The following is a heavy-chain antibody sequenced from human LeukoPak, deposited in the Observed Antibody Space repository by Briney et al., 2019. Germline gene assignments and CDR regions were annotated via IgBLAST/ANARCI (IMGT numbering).Heavy chain of an antibody. Sequence: SETLSLTCTVSGGSISSYYWSWIRQPAGKGLEWIGRIYTSGSTNYNPSLKSRVTMSVDTSKNQFSLKLSSVTAADTAVYYCARRGGMVGAPNWFDPWGQGTLVTVSS. CDR1: GGSISSYY. CDR3: ARRGGMVGAPNWFDP. D-gene: IGHD3-10*02. V-gene: IGHV4-4*07. J-gene: IGHJ5*02. CDR2: IYTSGST.